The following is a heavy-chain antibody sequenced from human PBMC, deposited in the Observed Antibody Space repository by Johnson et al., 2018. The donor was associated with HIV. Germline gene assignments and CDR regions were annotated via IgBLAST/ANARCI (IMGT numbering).Heavy chain of an antibody. V-gene: IGHV3-23*04. CDR3: AKDHGDYDFWSGYYTGAFDI. CDR1: RFTFSNYG. CDR2: ISGSGGST. D-gene: IGHD3-3*01. Sequence: EVQLVESGGGLVQPGGSLRLSCAASRFTFSNYGMTWVRQAPGKGLEWVSAISGSGGSTYYADSVKGRFTISRDNSKNTLYLQMNSLRAEDTAVYYCAKDHGDYDFWSGYYTGAFDIWGQGSMVTVSS. J-gene: IGHJ3*02.